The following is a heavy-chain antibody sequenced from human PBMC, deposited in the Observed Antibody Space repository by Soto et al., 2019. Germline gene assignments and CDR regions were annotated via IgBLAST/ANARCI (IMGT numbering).Heavy chain of an antibody. D-gene: IGHD3-3*01. V-gene: IGHV3-23*01. CDR1: GFTFSSYA. CDR3: ARGGGYYDFWSGPRGYYYYYYMDV. CDR2: ISGSGGST. J-gene: IGHJ6*03. Sequence: GGSLRLSCAASGFTFSSYAMSWVRQAPGKGLEWVSAISGSGGSTYYADSVKGRFTISRDNSKNTLYLQMNSLRAEDTAVYYCARGGGYYDFWSGPRGYYYYYYMDVWGKGTTVTVSS.